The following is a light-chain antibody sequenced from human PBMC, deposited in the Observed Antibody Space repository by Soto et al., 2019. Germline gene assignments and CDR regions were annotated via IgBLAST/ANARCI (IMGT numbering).Light chain of an antibody. J-gene: IGKJ4*01. V-gene: IGKV3-15*01. CDR2: GAS. Sequence: EIVMTQSPATLSVSPGERATLSCRASQSVSSNLAWYQQKPGQAPRLLIYGASTRATGIPAMFSGSGSGTEFTLTIGSVQSEDFAVYYCQQYNNWPPLTFGGGTKVEIK. CDR1: QSVSSN. CDR3: QQYNNWPPLT.